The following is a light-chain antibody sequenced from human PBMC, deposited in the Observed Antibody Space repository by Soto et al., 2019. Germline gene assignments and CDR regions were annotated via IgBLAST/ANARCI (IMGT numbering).Light chain of an antibody. V-gene: IGKV3-15*01. J-gene: IGKJ1*01. CDR2: GAS. CDR1: QSVSTN. Sequence: EIVMTQSPATLSVSPGERATLSCRASQSVSTNLAWYQQKPGQAPRLLIYGASARATGIPARFSGSGSGTEFTLTIPSLQSDDFAVYYCQQYTDRPPWTFGQGTKVDVK. CDR3: QQYTDRPPWT.